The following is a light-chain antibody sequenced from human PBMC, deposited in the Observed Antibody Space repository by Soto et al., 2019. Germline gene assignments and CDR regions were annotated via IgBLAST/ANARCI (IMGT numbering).Light chain of an antibody. CDR2: DAS. CDR1: QTISSW. CDR3: QHYNSYPHT. V-gene: IGKV1-5*01. J-gene: IGKJ2*01. Sequence: DIQMTQSPSTLSASVGDRVTITCRASQTISSWLAWYQQKPGKAPKLLIYDASNLESGVPSRFSGSGSGTEFTLTISSLQPDDFATYYCQHYNSYPHTFGQGTKLEIK.